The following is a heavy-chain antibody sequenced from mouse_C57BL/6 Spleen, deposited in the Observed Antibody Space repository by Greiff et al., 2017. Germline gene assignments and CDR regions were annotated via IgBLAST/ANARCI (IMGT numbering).Heavy chain of an antibody. J-gene: IGHJ2*01. D-gene: IGHD2-3*01. Sequence: QVQLQQSGAELVKPGASVKLSCKASGYTFTSYWMHWVKQRPGQGLEWIGMIHPNSGSTNYNEKFKSKATLTVDKSSSTAYMQLSSLTSEDSAVYYCARCYDGYYDFDYWGQGTTLTVSS. CDR3: ARCYDGYYDFDY. CDR2: IHPNSGST. CDR1: GYTFTSYW. V-gene: IGHV1-64*01.